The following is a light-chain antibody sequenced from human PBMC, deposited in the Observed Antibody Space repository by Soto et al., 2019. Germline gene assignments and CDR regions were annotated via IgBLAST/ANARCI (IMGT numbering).Light chain of an antibody. Sequence: QSVLTQPASVSGSPEQSITISCTGTSSDVGAYNLVSWYQQHPGKAPRLIIYEGSKRPSAVSDRFSGSKSDNTASLTISGLQTEDEADYYCLSYTASSTFVFGTGTKVTVL. V-gene: IGLV2-14*02. CDR1: SSDVGAYNL. CDR2: EGS. CDR3: LSYTASSTFV. J-gene: IGLJ1*01.